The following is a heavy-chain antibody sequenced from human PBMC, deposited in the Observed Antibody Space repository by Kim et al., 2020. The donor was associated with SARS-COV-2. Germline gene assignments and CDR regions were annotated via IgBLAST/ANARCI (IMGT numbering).Heavy chain of an antibody. CDR3: AKAPTWELLPPYFDY. J-gene: IGHJ4*02. D-gene: IGHD1-26*01. CDR2: ISGSGGST. Sequence: GGSLRLSCAASGFTFSSYAMSWVRQAPGKGLEWVSAISGSGGSTYYADSVKGRFTISRDNSKNTLYLQMNSLRAEDTAVYYCAKAPTWELLPPYFDYWGQGTLVTVSS. V-gene: IGHV3-23*01. CDR1: GFTFSSYA.